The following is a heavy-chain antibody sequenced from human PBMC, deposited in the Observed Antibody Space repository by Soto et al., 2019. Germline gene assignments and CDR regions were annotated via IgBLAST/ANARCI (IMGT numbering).Heavy chain of an antibody. Sequence: QVQLVQSGAEVKKPGASVKVSCKASGYTFTSYYMHWVRQAPGQGLEFMGIINPSAGSANYVQKFQGRVSITRDTSTSTVYMELSSLRSEDTAVYYCARDISLTVVPATVAIYWGQGTLVTVSS. CDR3: ARDISLTVVPATVAIY. D-gene: IGHD2-15*01. CDR1: GYTFTSYY. CDR2: INPSAGSA. J-gene: IGHJ4*02. V-gene: IGHV1-46*01.